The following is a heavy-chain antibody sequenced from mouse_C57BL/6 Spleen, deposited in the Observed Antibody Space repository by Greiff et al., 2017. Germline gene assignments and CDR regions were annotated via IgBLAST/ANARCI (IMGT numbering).Heavy chain of an antibody. CDR2: IYPRSGNT. J-gene: IGHJ4*01. Sequence: VQLQQSGAELARPGASVKLSCKASGYTFTSYGISWVKQRTGQGLEWIGEIYPRSGNTYYNEKFKGKATLTADKSSRTAYMELRSLTSEYSAVYFGARSADNYYAIDYWGQGTSVTVSS. CDR1: GYTFTSYG. CDR3: ARSADNYYAIDY. D-gene: IGHD6-1*01. V-gene: IGHV1-81*01.